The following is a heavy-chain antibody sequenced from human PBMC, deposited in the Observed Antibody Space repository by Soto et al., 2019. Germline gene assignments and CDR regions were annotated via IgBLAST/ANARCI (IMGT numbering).Heavy chain of an antibody. CDR1: GFTFSSYS. CDR3: AANSEYSSGWYVPYYYYYYGMDV. CDR2: ISSSSSYI. D-gene: IGHD6-19*01. V-gene: IGHV3-21*01. J-gene: IGHJ6*02. Sequence: GGSLRLSCAASGFTFSSYSMNWVRQAPGKGLEWVSSISSSSSYIYYADSVKGRFTISRDNAKNSLYLQMNSLRAEDTAVYYCAANSEYSSGWYVPYYYYYYGMDVWGQGTTVTVSS.